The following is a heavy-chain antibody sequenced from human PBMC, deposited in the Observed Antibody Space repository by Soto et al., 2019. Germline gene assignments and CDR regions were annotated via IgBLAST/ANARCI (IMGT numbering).Heavy chain of an antibody. CDR3: ARDVEDCSSTSCPSGGYYGMDV. V-gene: IGHV1-18*04. J-gene: IGHJ6*02. CDR1: GYTFTSYG. Sequence: ASVKVSCKASGYTFTSYGISWVRQAPGQGLEWMGWISAYNGNTNYAQKLQGRVTMTTDTSTSTAYVELRSLRSDDTAVYYCARDVEDCSSTSCPSGGYYGMDVWGQGTTVTVSS. D-gene: IGHD2-2*01. CDR2: ISAYNGNT.